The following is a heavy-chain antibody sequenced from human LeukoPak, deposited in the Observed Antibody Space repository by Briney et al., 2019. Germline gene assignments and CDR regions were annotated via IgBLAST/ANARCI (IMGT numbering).Heavy chain of an antibody. CDR1: GFTVSTSA. J-gene: IGHJ6*03. CDR2: ISGSGGGT. V-gene: IGHV3-23*01. D-gene: IGHD3-22*01. Sequence: GGSLRLSCAAAGFTVSTSAMSWVRQAPGKGLEWVSGISGSGGGTYYADSVKGRFSISRDISKNTLYLQMNSLRAEDTAVYYCAKDHGSGYYFYYYYYYMDVWGKGTTVTISS. CDR3: AKDHGSGYYFYYYYYYMDV.